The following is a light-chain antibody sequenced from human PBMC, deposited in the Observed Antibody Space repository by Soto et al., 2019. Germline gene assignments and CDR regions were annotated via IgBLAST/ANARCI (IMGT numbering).Light chain of an antibody. CDR2: KAS. CDR1: QSISSY. CDR3: QHYNSYSYT. J-gene: IGKJ5*01. Sequence: DIQMTQSPSSLSASVVDRVTITCRASQSISSYLNWYQQKPGKAPKLLIYKASSLQSGVPPRFSGTGSGTEFTLTISSLQPDDSATYYCQHYNSYSYTFGQGTRLEIK. V-gene: IGKV1-5*03.